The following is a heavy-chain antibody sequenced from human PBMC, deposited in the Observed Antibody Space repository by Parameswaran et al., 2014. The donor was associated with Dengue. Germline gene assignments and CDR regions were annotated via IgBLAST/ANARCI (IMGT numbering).Heavy chain of an antibody. Sequence: VRQAPGRGWSGLGVSIIVGSTYYNPSLKSRVTISVDTSKNQFSLKLSSVTAADTAVYYCARHKWRRYHGSGSYFAFDIWGQGTMVTVSS. CDR3: ARHKWRRYHGSGSYFAFDI. V-gene: IGHV4-39*01. CDR2: SIIVGST. D-gene: IGHD3-10*01. J-gene: IGHJ3*02.